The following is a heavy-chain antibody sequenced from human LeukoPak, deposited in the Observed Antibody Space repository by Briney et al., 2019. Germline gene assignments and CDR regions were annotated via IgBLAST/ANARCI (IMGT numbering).Heavy chain of an antibody. CDR2: IYWNDDK. CDR1: GFSLSTSGVG. CDR3: ALSDYYYGSGVDFDY. D-gene: IGHD3-10*01. Sequence: SGPTLVNPTQTLTLTCTFSGFSLSTSGVGVGWIRQPPGRALEWLALIYWNDDKRYSPSLKSRLTITKDTSKNQVALTMTNMDPVDTATYYCALSDYYYGSGVDFDYWGQGTLVTVSS. J-gene: IGHJ4*02. V-gene: IGHV2-5*01.